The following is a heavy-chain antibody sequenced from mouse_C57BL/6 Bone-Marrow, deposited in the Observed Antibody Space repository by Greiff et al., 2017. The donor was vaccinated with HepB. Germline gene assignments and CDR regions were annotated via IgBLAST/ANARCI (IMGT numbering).Heavy chain of an antibody. D-gene: IGHD1-1*01. CDR3: ARATVVLDY. CDR2: IDPNSGGT. Sequence: QQSCKASGYTFTSYWMHWVKQRPGRGLEWIGRIDPNSGGTKYNEKFKSKATLTVDKPSSTAYMQLSSLTSEDSAVYYCARATVVLDYWGQGTTLTVSS. CDR1: GYTFTSYW. J-gene: IGHJ2*01. V-gene: IGHV1-72*01.